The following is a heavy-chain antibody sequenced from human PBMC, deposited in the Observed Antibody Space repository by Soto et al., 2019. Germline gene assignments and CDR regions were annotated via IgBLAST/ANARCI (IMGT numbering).Heavy chain of an antibody. J-gene: IGHJ4*02. D-gene: IGHD3-22*01. CDR2: IYTSGST. V-gene: IGHV4-4*07. Sequence: TSETLSLTCTVSGGSISSYYWSWIRQPAGKGLEWIGRIYTSGSTNYNPSLKSRVTMSVDTSKNQFSLKLSSVTAADTAVYYCARDSYDSSGYYRNDYWGQGTLVTVSS. CDR1: GGSISSYY. CDR3: ARDSYDSSGYYRNDY.